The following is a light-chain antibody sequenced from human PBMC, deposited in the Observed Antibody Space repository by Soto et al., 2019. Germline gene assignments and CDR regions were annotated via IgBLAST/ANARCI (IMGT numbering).Light chain of an antibody. Sequence: EIVMTQSPATLSLSPGERAALSCRASQSINSELAWYQQKPGQPPRRLIYGASTRATGVQARFSGSESGSEFTLTISGLQSEDFAVYYCQQCHNWPLTFGQGTRLEI. CDR3: QQCHNWPLT. CDR2: GAS. CDR1: QSINSE. J-gene: IGKJ2*01. V-gene: IGKV3-15*01.